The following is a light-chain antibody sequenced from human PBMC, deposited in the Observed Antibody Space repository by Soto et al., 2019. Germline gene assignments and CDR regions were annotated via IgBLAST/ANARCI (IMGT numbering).Light chain of an antibody. CDR3: QQYYSYPLP. CDR2: AAS. V-gene: IGKV1-8*01. CDR1: QGISSY. Sequence: AIRMTQSPSSLSASTGDRVTITCRASQGISSYLAWYQQKPGKAPKLLIYAASTLQSVVPSRFSGSGSGTDFTLTISCLQSEDFATYYCQQYYSYPLPFGQGTRLEIK. J-gene: IGKJ5*01.